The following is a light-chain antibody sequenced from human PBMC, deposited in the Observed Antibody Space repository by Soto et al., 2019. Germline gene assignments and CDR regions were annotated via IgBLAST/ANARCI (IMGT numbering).Light chain of an antibody. CDR1: KLGDKY. Sequence: ELTQPPSVSVSPGQTASITCPGDKLGDKYACWYQQKPGQSPVLVIYQDSKRPSGIPERFSGSNSGNTATLTISGTQAMDEADYYCQACDSSTGYVFGTGTKLTVL. J-gene: IGLJ1*01. CDR3: QACDSSTGYV. V-gene: IGLV3-1*01. CDR2: QDS.